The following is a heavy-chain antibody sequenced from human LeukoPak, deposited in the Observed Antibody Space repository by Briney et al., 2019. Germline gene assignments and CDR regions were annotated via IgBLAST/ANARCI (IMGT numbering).Heavy chain of an antibody. D-gene: IGHD1-26*01. CDR2: VWDAGTNT. Sequence: PGGSLRLSCTTSGFTFSNYAMHWVRQAPDKGLEWVAAVWDAGTNTHYADSVMGRVTISRDNSKKTVYPQMSSLRAEYTAVYYCTRAPLGGACPFDFWGQGTLVTVSS. V-gene: IGHV3-33*01. J-gene: IGHJ4*02. CDR1: GFTFSNYA. CDR3: TRAPLGGACPFDF.